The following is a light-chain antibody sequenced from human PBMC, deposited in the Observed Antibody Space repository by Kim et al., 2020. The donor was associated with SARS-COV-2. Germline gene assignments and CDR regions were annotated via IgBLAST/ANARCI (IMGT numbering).Light chain of an antibody. CDR1: SSDVGSYSL. CDR3: CSYAGSSTHVV. CDR2: EGS. J-gene: IGLJ2*01. Sequence: SMTISVTGTSSDVGSYSLVSWYQQHPGKAPKLMIYEGSKRPSGVSNRFAGSKSGNTASLTISGLQAEDEADYYCCSYAGSSTHVVFGGGTQLTVL. V-gene: IGLV2-23*01.